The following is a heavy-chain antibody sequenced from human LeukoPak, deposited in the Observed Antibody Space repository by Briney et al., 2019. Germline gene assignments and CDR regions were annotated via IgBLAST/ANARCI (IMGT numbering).Heavy chain of an antibody. D-gene: IGHD2-15*01. CDR1: GYTFTSYY. Sequence: GASLKVSCKASGYTFTSYYMHWVRQAPGQGLEWMGIINPSGGSTSYAQKFQGRVTMTRDTSTSTVYMELSSLRSEDTAVYYCARDDPRSGGSSSYYYYYGMDVWGQGTTVTVSS. CDR3: ARDDPRSGGSSSYYYYYGMDV. V-gene: IGHV1-46*01. CDR2: INPSGGST. J-gene: IGHJ6*02.